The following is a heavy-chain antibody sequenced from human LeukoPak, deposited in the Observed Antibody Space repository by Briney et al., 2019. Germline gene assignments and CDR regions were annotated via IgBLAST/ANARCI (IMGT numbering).Heavy chain of an antibody. D-gene: IGHD6-19*01. Sequence: GGSLRLSCAASGFTFSSYGMHWVRQAPGKGLEWVAFIRYDGSNKYYADSVKGRFTISRDNSKNTLYLQMNSLRAEDTAVYYCAKDLNSSGWYLGSNYFGYWGQGTLVTVSS. J-gene: IGHJ4*02. CDR3: AKDLNSSGWYLGSNYFGY. CDR1: GFTFSSYG. CDR2: IRYDGSNK. V-gene: IGHV3-30*02.